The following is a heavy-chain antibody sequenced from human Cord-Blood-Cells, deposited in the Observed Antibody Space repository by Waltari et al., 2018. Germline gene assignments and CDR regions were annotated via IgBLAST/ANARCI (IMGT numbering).Heavy chain of an antibody. V-gene: IGHV3-23*01. D-gene: IGHD4-4*01. CDR3: AKTLTVTDAFDI. J-gene: IGHJ3*02. CDR2: ISGSGGST. Sequence: EVQLLESGGGLVQPGGSLRLSCAASGFTFSSYVMSWVRQAPGKGLEWVSAISGSGGSTYYADSVKGRFTIARDNSKNTLYLQMNSLRAEDTAVYYCAKTLTVTDAFDIWGQGTMVTVSS. CDR1: GFTFSSYV.